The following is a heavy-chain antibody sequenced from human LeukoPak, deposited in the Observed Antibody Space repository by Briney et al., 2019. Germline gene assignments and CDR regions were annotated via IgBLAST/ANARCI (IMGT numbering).Heavy chain of an antibody. CDR2: ISAYNGNT. Sequence: ASVKVSCKASGYTFTSYSISWVRQAPGQGLEWMGWISAYNGNTNYAQKLQGRATMTTDTSTSTAYMELRSLRSDDTAVYYCARVLEYYYDSSGYPDYWGQGTLVTVSS. J-gene: IGHJ4*02. CDR1: GYTFTSYS. D-gene: IGHD3-22*01. CDR3: ARVLEYYYDSSGYPDY. V-gene: IGHV1-18*01.